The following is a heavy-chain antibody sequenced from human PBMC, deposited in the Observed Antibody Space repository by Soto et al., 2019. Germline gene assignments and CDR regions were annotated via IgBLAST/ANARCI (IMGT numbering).Heavy chain of an antibody. CDR1: GDSVSSNSAA. Sequence: PSQTLSLTCAISGDSVSSNSAAWNWIRQSPSRGLEWLGRTYYRSKWYNDYAVSVKSRITINPDTSENQFSLQLNSVTPEDTAVYYCARGGTNYYGSGSFNYYYYYGMDVWGQGTTVTVSS. V-gene: IGHV6-1*01. CDR2: TYYRSKWYN. D-gene: IGHD3-10*01. CDR3: ARGGTNYYGSGSFNYYYYYGMDV. J-gene: IGHJ6*02.